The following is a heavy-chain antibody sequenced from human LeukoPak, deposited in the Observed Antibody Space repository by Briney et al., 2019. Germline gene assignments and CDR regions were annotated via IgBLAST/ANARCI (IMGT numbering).Heavy chain of an antibody. D-gene: IGHD5-24*01. CDR3: ASFRWLQGRWSDP. CDR1: GGTFSSYA. Sequence: SSVKVSCKASGGTFSSYAISWVRQAPGQGLEWMGGIIPIFGTANYAQKFQGRVTITTDESTSTAYMELSSLRSEDTAVYYCASFRWLQGRWSDPWGQGTLVTVSS. J-gene: IGHJ5*02. V-gene: IGHV1-69*05. CDR2: IIPIFGTA.